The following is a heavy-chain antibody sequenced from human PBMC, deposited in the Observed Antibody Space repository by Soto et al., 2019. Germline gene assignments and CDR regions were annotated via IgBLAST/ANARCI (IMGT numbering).Heavy chain of an antibody. CDR2: ISYDGSNK. CDR3: ATKVDYGDYLYYYYGMDV. Sequence: QVQLVESGGGVVQPGRSLRLSCAASGFTFSSYGMHWVRQAPGKGLEWVAVISYDGSNKYYADSVKGRFTISRDNSKNTLYLQMNSLRAEDTAVYYCATKVDYGDYLYYYYGMDVW. D-gene: IGHD4-17*01. CDR1: GFTFSSYG. J-gene: IGHJ6*01. V-gene: IGHV3-30*03.